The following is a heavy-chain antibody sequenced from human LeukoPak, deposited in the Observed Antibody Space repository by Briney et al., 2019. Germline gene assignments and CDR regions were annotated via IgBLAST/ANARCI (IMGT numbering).Heavy chain of an antibody. CDR1: GFIFSNYA. CDR3: TRDSSYGDYSTAFDY. J-gene: IGHJ4*02. CDR2: SGSTT. V-gene: IGHV3-23*01. D-gene: IGHD4-17*01. Sequence: GGSLRPSCAASGFIFSNYAMTWVRQAPGKGLEWVSSSGSTTDYSDSVKGRFTISRDNSKNTLYLQMNSLRADDTAVYYCTRDSSYGDYSTAFDYWGQGALVTVSS.